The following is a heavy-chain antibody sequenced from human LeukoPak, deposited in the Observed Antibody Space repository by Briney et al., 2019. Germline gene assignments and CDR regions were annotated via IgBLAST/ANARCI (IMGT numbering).Heavy chain of an antibody. CDR2: ISSSGSTI. Sequence: KAGGSLRLSCVFSGFTFSDYYMSWIRQAPGKGLEWVSYISSSGSTIYYADSVKGRFTISRDNAKNSLYLQMNSLRAEDTAVYYCASCYDFWSGYCYWGQGTLVTVSS. CDR1: GFTFSDYY. D-gene: IGHD3-3*01. CDR3: ASCYDFWSGYCY. V-gene: IGHV3-11*01. J-gene: IGHJ4*02.